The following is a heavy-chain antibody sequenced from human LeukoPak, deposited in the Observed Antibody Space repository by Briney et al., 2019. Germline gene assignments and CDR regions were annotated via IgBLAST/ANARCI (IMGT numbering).Heavy chain of an antibody. J-gene: IGHJ4*02. Sequence: GGSLRLSCAASGFTFSSYGMHWVRQAPGKGLEWVAVISYDGSNKYYADSVKGRFTISRDNSKNTLYLQMNSLRAEDMAVYYCARRKLDGSGRVDYWGQGTLVTVSS. CDR1: GFTFSSYG. D-gene: IGHD3-10*01. V-gene: IGHV3-30*03. CDR2: ISYDGSNK. CDR3: ARRKLDGSGRVDY.